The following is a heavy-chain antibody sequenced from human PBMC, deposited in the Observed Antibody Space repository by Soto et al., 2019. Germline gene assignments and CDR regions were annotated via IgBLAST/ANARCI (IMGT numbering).Heavy chain of an antibody. CDR1: GGTFSSHT. J-gene: IGHJ2*01. CDR2: IIPALGTA. V-gene: IGHV1-69*08. Sequence: QGQLVQSGAEVKKPGSSVKVSCKASGGTFSSHTFSWVRQAPGQGLEWMGRIIPALGTATYAQKFQGRVTITADESATTVYMELNSLRSEDTAVYYCARPDFGDYWYFDLWGRGTLVTVSS. D-gene: IGHD4-17*01. CDR3: ARPDFGDYWYFDL.